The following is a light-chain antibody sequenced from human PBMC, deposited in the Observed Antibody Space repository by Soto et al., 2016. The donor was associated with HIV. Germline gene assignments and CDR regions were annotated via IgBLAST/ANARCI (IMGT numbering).Light chain of an antibody. CDR2: GKN. J-gene: IGLJ1*01. Sequence: SSELTQDPAVSVALGQTVRITCQGDSLRRYYASWYQQKPGQAPVLVIYGKNNRPSGIPDRFSGSSPGNTASLTITGAQAEDEADYYCNSRDNSGNHYVFGTGTKVTVL. V-gene: IGLV3-19*01. CDR1: SLRRYY. CDR3: NSRDNSGNHYV.